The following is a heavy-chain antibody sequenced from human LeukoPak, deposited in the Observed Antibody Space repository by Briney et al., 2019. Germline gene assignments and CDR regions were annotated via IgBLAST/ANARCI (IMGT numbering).Heavy chain of an antibody. D-gene: IGHD6-13*01. J-gene: IGHJ3*02. CDR3: ARGRSSSWYRQAFDI. CDR1: GGSISSGGYY. V-gene: IGHV4-31*03. CDR2: IYYSGST. Sequence: SETLSLTCTVSGGSISSGGYYWSWIRQHPGKGLEWIGYIYYSGSTYYNPSLKSRVTISVDTSKDQFSLKLSSVTAADTAVYYCARGRSSSWYRQAFDIWGQGTMVTVSS.